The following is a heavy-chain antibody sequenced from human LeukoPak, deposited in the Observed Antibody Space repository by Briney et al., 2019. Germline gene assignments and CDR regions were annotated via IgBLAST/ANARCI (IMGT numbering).Heavy chain of an antibody. CDR3: AKAKAAAVYYYYMDV. Sequence: GGSLRLSCAASGFTFSSYGMHWVRQAPGKGLEWVAVISYDGSNKYYADSVKGRFTISRDSSKNTLYLQMNSLRAEDTAVYYCAKAKAAAVYYYYMDVWGKGTTVTVSS. V-gene: IGHV3-30*18. CDR1: GFTFSSYG. D-gene: IGHD6-13*01. CDR2: ISYDGSNK. J-gene: IGHJ6*03.